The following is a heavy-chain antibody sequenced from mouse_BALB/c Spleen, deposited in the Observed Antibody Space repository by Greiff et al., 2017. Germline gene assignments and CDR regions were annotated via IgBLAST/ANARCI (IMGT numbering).Heavy chain of an antibody. V-gene: IGHV3-6*02. D-gene: IGHD2-14*01. CDR3: ASHRGDAMDY. Sequence: EVQLQESGPGLVKPSQSLSLTCSVTGYSITSGYYWNWIRQFPGNKQEWMGYISYDGSNNYNPSLKNRISITRDTSKNQFFLKLNSVTTEDTATYYCASHRGDAMDYWGQGTSVTVSS. CDR2: ISYDGSN. J-gene: IGHJ4*01. CDR1: GYSITSGYY.